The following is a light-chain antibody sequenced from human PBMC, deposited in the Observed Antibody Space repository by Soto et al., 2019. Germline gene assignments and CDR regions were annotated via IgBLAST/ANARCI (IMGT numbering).Light chain of an antibody. J-gene: IGKJ5*01. V-gene: IGKV3-11*01. Sequence: EIVLTQSPATLSFSPGERATLSCKASQSVSSYLAWYQQKPGQAPRLLIYDASNRATGIPARFSGSGSGTDFTLTISSLEPEDVAVYYCQQRSNWPITLGQGTRLEIK. CDR3: QQRSNWPIT. CDR2: DAS. CDR1: QSVSSY.